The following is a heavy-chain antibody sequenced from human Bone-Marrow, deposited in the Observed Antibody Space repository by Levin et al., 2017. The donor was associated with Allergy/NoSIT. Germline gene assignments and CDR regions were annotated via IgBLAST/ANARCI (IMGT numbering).Heavy chain of an antibody. CDR1: GFKFDDFS. CDR2: IGGDGSRT. CDR3: AKEKKGSKWSVFDY. Sequence: GESLKISCVASGFKFDDFSIHWVRQPPGKGLEWVSLIGGDGSRTFYDDSVKGRFTISRDNSENSVYLQMNSLTTADTALYYCAKEKKGSKWSVFDYWGQGALVTVSA. D-gene: IGHD2-15*01. V-gene: IGHV3-43*01. J-gene: IGHJ4*02.